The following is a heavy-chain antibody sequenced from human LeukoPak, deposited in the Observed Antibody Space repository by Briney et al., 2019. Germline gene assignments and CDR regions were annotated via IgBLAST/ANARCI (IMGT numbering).Heavy chain of an antibody. V-gene: IGHV3-21*01. D-gene: IGHD6-19*01. Sequence: GGSLRLSCAASGFTFSSYSMNWVRQAPGKGLEWVSSISSSSSYIYYADSVKGRFTISRDNAKNSLYLQMNSLRAEDTAVYYCARVLYSSGWYADYWGQGTLVTVSS. CDR3: ARVLYSSGWYADY. CDR1: GFTFSSYS. CDR2: ISSSSSYI. J-gene: IGHJ4*02.